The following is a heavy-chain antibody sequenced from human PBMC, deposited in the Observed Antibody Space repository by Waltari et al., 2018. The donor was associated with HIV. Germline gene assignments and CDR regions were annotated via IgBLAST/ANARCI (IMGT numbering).Heavy chain of an antibody. CDR3: APGLLYGDYEYYYYGMDV. CDR2: IIPIFGTA. D-gene: IGHD4-17*01. Sequence: QVQLVQSGAEVKKPGSSVKVSCKASGGTFRSYAISWVRQAPGQGLEWMGGIIPIFGTANYAQKFQGRVTITADESTSTAYMELSSLRSEDTAVYYCAPGLLYGDYEYYYYGMDVWGQGTTVTVSS. V-gene: IGHV1-69*01. CDR1: GGTFRSYA. J-gene: IGHJ6*02.